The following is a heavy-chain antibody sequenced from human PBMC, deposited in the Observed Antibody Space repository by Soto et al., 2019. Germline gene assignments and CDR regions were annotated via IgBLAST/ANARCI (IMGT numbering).Heavy chain of an antibody. J-gene: IGHJ6*02. CDR2: ISYDGSNK. Sequence: QVQLVESGGGVVQPGRSLRLSCAASGFTFSSYGMHWVRQAPGKGLEWVAIISYDGSNKYYADSVKGRFTTSRDNSKNTLYQQMNSLRAEDTAVYYCAKETSGYSSSWSYYYGMDVWGQGTTVTVSS. D-gene: IGHD6-13*01. CDR1: GFTFSSYG. CDR3: AKETSGYSSSWSYYYGMDV. V-gene: IGHV3-30*18.